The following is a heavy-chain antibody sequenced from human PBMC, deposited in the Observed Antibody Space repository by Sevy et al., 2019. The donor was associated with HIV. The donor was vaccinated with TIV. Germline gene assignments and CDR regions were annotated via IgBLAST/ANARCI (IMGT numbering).Heavy chain of an antibody. CDR1: GFTFSSYA. CDR2: ISGSGGST. J-gene: IGHJ4*02. D-gene: IGHD3-22*01. CDR3: AKDRRNYYDSSGYYYFDY. Sequence: GGSLRLSCAASGFTFSSYAMSWVRQAPGKGLEWVSAISGSGGSTYYADSVKGRFTISSDNSKNTLYLQMNSLRAEDTAVYYCAKDRRNYYDSSGYYYFDYWGQGTLVTVSS. V-gene: IGHV3-23*01.